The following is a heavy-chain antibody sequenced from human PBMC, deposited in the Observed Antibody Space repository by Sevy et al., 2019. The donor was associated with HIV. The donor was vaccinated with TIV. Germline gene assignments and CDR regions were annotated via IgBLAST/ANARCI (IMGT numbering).Heavy chain of an antibody. V-gene: IGHV3-74*01. CDR2: INTDGSTT. CDR1: GFTFSTYW. J-gene: IGHJ4*02. Sequence: GGSLRLSCAASGFTFSTYWMHWVRQTPGKGLVWASRINTDGSTTTYADSVKGRFTISRDNAKKTLYLQMNRLRAEDTAVYYCARDSRYWGQGTLVTVSS. CDR3: ARDSRY.